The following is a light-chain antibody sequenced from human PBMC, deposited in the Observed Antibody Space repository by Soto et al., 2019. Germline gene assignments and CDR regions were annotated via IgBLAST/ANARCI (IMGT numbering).Light chain of an antibody. J-gene: IGKJ2*01. V-gene: IGKV3-20*01. CDR3: QQYGSSPRT. CDR1: QSVSSSY. Sequence: EIVLTQSPGTLSLSPGERATISCRASQSVSSSYLAWYQQKPGQAPRLLIYGASSRATGIPDRFSGSGSGTEFTLTISRLEPEDFAVYYCQQYGSSPRTFGQGTKLEIK. CDR2: GAS.